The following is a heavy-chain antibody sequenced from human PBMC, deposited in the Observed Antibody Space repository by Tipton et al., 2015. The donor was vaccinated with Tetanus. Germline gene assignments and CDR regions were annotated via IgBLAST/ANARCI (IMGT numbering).Heavy chain of an antibody. J-gene: IGHJ4*02. CDR2: VSGAGGSK. CDR1: GFTFNDFA. CDR3: ARDPHTIRTGNHRGFDY. Sequence: SLRLSCVGSGFTFNDFAIHWVRQVSGKGLEWVSAVSGAGGSKVYADSVKGRFTISRDNGKNLLYLEMNSLRVEDTAVYYCARDPHTIRTGNHRGFDYWGQGPLVTVSS. V-gene: IGHV3-9*01. D-gene: IGHD3-10*01.